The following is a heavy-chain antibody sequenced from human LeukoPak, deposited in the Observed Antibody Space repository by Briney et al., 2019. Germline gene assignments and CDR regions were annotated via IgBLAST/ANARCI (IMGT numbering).Heavy chain of an antibody. CDR3: ARKASASFHFDWLPSVGAFDI. V-gene: IGHV1-69*13. CDR2: IIPIFGTA. CDR1: GGTFSSYA. Sequence: ASVKVSCKASGGTFSSYAISWVRQAPGQGLEWMGGIIPIFGTANYAQKFQGRVTITADESTSTAYMELSSLRSEDTAVYYCARKASASFHFDWLPSVGAFDIWGQGTMVTVSS. J-gene: IGHJ3*02. D-gene: IGHD3-9*01.